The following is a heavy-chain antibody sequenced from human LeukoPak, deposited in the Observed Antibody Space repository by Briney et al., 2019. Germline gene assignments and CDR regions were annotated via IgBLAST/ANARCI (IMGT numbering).Heavy chain of an antibody. D-gene: IGHD3-22*01. J-gene: IGHJ5*02. CDR2: IIPIFGTA. V-gene: IGHV1-69*13. CDR1: GGTFSSYA. CDR3: ARSNYYYDSSGYPRWLDP. Sequence: ASVKVSCKASGGTFSSYAISWVRQAPGQGLEWMGGIIPIFGTANYAQKFQGRVTITADESTSTAYMELSSLRSEDTAVYYCARSNYYYDSSGYPRWLDPWGQGTLVTVSS.